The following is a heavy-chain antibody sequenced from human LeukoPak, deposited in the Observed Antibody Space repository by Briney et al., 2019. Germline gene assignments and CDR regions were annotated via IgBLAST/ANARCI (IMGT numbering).Heavy chain of an antibody. CDR3: AKSYYGSGSYPFDY. CDR1: GFTVSSNY. Sequence: GGSLRLSCAASGFTVSSNYMSWVRQAPGKGLEWVSVIYSGGSTYYADSVKGRFTISRDNSKNTLYLQMNSLRAEDTAVYYCAKSYYGSGSYPFDYWGPGTLVTVSS. V-gene: IGHV3-53*01. CDR2: IYSGGST. J-gene: IGHJ4*02. D-gene: IGHD3-10*01.